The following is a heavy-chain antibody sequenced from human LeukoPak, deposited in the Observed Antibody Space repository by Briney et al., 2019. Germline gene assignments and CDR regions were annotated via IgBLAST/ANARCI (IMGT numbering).Heavy chain of an antibody. D-gene: IGHD4-17*01. CDR2: ISGSGGST. J-gene: IGHJ6*02. V-gene: IGHV3-23*01. Sequence: PGGSLRLSCAASGFTFSSYAMSWVRQAPGKGLEWVSAISGSGGSTYYADSVKGRFTISRDNSKNTLYLQMNSLRAEDTAVYYCATTVTTGWTNYYYYGMYVWGQGTTVTVSS. CDR3: ATTVTTGWTNYYYYGMYV. CDR1: GFTFSSYA.